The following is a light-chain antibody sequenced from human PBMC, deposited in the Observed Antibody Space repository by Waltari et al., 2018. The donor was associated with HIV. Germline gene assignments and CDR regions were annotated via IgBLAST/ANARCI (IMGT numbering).Light chain of an antibody. V-gene: IGLV2-23*02. J-gene: IGLJ2*01. CDR3: CSYAGSSTFVV. CDR1: RRAVGRYYL. Sequence: QSALTQPASVSGSHGQPITISCTGTRRAVGRYYLVSWYQPPPGKAPKLMIYEVSRRPSGVSNRFSGSKSGNTASLTISGLQAEDEADYYCCSYAGSSTFVVFGGGTKLTVL. CDR2: EVS.